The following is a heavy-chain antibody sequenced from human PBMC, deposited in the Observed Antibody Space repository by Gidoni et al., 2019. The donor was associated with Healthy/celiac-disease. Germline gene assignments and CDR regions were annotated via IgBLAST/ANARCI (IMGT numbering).Heavy chain of an antibody. Sequence: QLQLQESGPGLVKPSETLSLTCTVSGGSISSSSYYWGWIRQPPERGLEWIGSIYYSGSTYYNPSLKSRVTISVDTSKNQFSLKLSSVTAADTAVYYCARGKYQLLGGAGYFDCWGQGTLVTVSS. J-gene: IGHJ4*02. CDR3: ARGKYQLLGGAGYFDC. CDR2: IYYSGST. V-gene: IGHV4-39*01. CDR1: GGSISSSSYY. D-gene: IGHD2-2*01.